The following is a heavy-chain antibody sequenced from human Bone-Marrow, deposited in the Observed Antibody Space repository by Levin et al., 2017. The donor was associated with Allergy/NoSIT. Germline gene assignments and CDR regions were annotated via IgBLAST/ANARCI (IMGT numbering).Heavy chain of an antibody. CDR2: ITWDSSDT. J-gene: IGHJ4*02. D-gene: IGHD5-18*01. Sequence: GGSLRLSCSVSGFSFEEYNMHWLRQVPGKRLEWVSLITWDSSDTYYADSVKGRFTISRDNSNNSLYLQMNRLRTEDTALYYCARDGDTVMVTLYYFDYWGQGTQVTVSS. CDR1: GFSFEEYN. V-gene: IGHV3-43*01. CDR3: ARDGDTVMVTLYYFDY.